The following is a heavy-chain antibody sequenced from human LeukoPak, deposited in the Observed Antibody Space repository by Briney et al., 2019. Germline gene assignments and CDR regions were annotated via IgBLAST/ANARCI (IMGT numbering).Heavy chain of an antibody. CDR3: ATQSAKTYSSGWYDFDY. Sequence: ASVKVSCKVSGYTLTELCMHWVRQAPGKGLEWMGGFDPEDGETIYAQKFQGRVTMTEDTSTDTAYMELSSLRSEDTAVYYCATQSAKTYSSGWYDFDYWGQGTLVTVSS. D-gene: IGHD6-19*01. V-gene: IGHV1-24*01. CDR2: FDPEDGET. J-gene: IGHJ4*02. CDR1: GYTLTELC.